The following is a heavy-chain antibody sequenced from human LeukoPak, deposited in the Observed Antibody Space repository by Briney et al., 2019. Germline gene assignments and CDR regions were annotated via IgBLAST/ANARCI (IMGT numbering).Heavy chain of an antibody. CDR1: GFTFSDYY. CDR2: ISISGSPL. CDR3: GRLGIVAVTPTH. V-gene: IGHV3-11*01. D-gene: IGHD2-21*02. J-gene: IGHJ4*02. Sequence: AGGSLRLSCAASGFTFSDYYMTWIRQAPGKGLEWVSYISISGSPLYYADSVKGRFTISRDNAKNSLFLQMNSLTVEDTAVYYCGRLGIVAVTPTHWGQGTLVTVSS.